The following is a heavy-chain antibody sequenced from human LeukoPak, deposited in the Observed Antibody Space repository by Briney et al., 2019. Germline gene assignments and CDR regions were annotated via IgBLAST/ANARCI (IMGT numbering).Heavy chain of an antibody. V-gene: IGHV1-69*01. CDR1: GGTFSSYA. J-gene: IGHJ3*02. D-gene: IGHD6-13*01. CDR3: ARQLGYSSSWNAFDI. CDR2: IIPIFGTA. Sequence: GASVKVSCKASGGTFSSYAISWVRQAPGQGLEWMGGIIPIFGTANYAQKFQGRVTITADESTSTAYMELSSLRSEDTAVYYCARQLGYSSSWNAFDIWGQGTMVTVSS.